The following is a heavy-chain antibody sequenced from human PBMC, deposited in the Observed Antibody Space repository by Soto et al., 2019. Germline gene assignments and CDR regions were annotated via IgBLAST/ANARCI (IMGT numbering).Heavy chain of an antibody. V-gene: IGHV1-18*01. CDR2: ISAYNGNT. J-gene: IGHJ5*02. D-gene: IGHD1-1*01. CDR1: GYTFTSYG. CDR3: ARDPRYNWNDPWFDP. Sequence: ASVKVSCKASGYTFTSYGISWVRQAPGQGLEWMGWISAYNGNTNYAQELQGRVTMTTDTSTSTAYMELRGLRSDDTALYYFARDPRYNWNDPWFDPWGQGTLVTVSS.